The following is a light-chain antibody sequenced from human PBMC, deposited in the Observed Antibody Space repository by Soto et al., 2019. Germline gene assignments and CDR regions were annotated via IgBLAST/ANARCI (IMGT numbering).Light chain of an antibody. V-gene: IGKV3-15*01. CDR1: LSISSN. CDR3: QQYQNWLWT. Sequence: IAMTQSPATVSVSPGERATLSCRASLSISSNLAWYQQKPGQAPRLLIYGASTRATGIPDGFSGSGSGTEFTLTISSLQSEDSAVYYCQQYQNWLWTFGQGTKVEIK. CDR2: GAS. J-gene: IGKJ1*01.